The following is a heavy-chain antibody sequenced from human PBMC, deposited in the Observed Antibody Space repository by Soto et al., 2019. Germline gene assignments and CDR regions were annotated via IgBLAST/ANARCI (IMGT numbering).Heavy chain of an antibody. J-gene: IGHJ3*02. CDR3: ARGFQTPYYYDSSGSHVAFDI. V-gene: IGHV1-18*01. Sequence: GASVKVSCKASGYTFTSYGISWVRQAPGQGLEWMGWISAYNGNTNYAQKLQGRVTMTTDTSTSTAYMELRSLRSDDTAVYYCARGFQTPYYYDSSGSHVAFDIWGQGTMVTVSS. CDR1: GYTFTSYG. CDR2: ISAYNGNT. D-gene: IGHD3-22*01.